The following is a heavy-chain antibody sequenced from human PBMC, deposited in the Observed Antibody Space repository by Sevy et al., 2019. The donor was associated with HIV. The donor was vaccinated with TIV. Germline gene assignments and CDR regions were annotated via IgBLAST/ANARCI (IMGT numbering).Heavy chain of an antibody. D-gene: IGHD6-13*01. CDR3: AKDIAAAGRAEYFQH. CDR2: ISGSGGST. Sequence: GGSLRLSCAASGFTFSSYAMSWVRQAPGKGLEWVSAISGSGGSTYYPDSVKGRFTISRDNSKNTLYLQMNSLRAEYTAVYYCAKDIAAAGRAEYFQHWGQGTLVTVSS. J-gene: IGHJ1*01. CDR1: GFTFSSYA. V-gene: IGHV3-23*01.